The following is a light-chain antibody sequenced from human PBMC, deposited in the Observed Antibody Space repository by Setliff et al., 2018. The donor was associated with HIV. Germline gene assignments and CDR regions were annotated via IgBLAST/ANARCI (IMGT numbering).Light chain of an antibody. V-gene: IGLV2-14*03. CDR3: SSYTSSYTFV. CDR2: DVS. Sequence: QSVLTQPASVSGSPGQSITISCTGTSSDVGAYNYVSWYQQHPGKAPKLMIYDVSNRPPGVSNRFSGSKSGNTASLTISGLQAEDEADYYCSSYTSSYTFVFGTGTKGTVL. J-gene: IGLJ1*01. CDR1: SSDVGAYNY.